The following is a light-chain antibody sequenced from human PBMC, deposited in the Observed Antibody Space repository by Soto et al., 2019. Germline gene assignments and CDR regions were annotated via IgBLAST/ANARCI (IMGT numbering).Light chain of an antibody. V-gene: IGLV2-14*01. Sequence: QSALTQPASVSGSPGQSITISCTGTSSDVGGYNYVSWYQQHPGQAPKLLIYAVSNRPSGVSTRFSGSKSGNTASLTISGLQAEDEADYHCSSYTTSSTLLYVFGTGTKLTVL. CDR2: AVS. J-gene: IGLJ1*01. CDR1: SSDVGGYNY. CDR3: SSYTTSSTLLYV.